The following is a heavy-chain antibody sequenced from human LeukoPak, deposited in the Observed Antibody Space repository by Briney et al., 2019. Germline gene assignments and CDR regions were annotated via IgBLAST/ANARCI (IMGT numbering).Heavy chain of an antibody. J-gene: IGHJ4*02. CDR1: GGTFSSYG. CDR2: IIPIFGTA. CDR3: ARDLCSSITCPFDF. Sequence: ASVKVSCKASGGTFSSYGISWVRQAPGQGLEWMGGIIPIFGTANYAQKFQGRVTITADESTSTAYMELSSLRSEDTAVYYCARDLCSSITCPFDFWGQGTLVTVSS. V-gene: IGHV1-69*01. D-gene: IGHD2-2*01.